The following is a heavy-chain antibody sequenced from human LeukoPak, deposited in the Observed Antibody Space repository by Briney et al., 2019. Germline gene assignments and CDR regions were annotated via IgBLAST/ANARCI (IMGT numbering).Heavy chain of an antibody. Sequence: EASVKVSCTASGYTFTSYGISWVRQAPGQGLEWMGWISAYNGNTNYAQKLQGRVTMTTDTSTSTAYMELRSLRSDDTAVYYCARDRPLYYYDSSGYFYYYYGMDVWGQGTTVTVSS. CDR3: ARDRPLYYYDSSGYFYYYYGMDV. V-gene: IGHV1-18*01. J-gene: IGHJ6*02. D-gene: IGHD3-22*01. CDR2: ISAYNGNT. CDR1: GYTFTSYG.